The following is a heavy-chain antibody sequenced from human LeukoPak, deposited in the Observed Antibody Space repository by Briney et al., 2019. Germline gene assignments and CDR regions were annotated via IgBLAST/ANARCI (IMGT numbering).Heavy chain of an antibody. CDR2: IGTAGDT. Sequence: GGSLRLSCAASGFTFSDYDMHWVRQPTGKGPEWVAAIGTAGDTYYTGAVKGRFTISRENAKNSLYLQMNSLRAGATAVYYCARVAKERVGGVHYFDYWGQGTLVSVSS. CDR1: GFTFSDYD. J-gene: IGHJ4*02. V-gene: IGHV3-13*01. CDR3: ARVAKERVGGVHYFDY. D-gene: IGHD1-1*01.